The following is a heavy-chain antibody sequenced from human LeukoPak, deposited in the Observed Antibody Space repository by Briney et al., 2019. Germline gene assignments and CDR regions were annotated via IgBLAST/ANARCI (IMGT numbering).Heavy chain of an antibody. Sequence: SETLSLTCTVSGGSVTADNYFWSWTRQPPGEGLEWIGYIYYTAGSYYNPSLKSRVTMSIDASTNQFSLKLNSVTAADTAAYHCGRGPRYSESYVVEYWGLGTLVTVSS. D-gene: IGHD1-26*01. CDR2: IYYTAGS. J-gene: IGHJ4*02. CDR1: GGSVTADNYF. V-gene: IGHV4-30-4*08. CDR3: GRGPRYSESYVVEY.